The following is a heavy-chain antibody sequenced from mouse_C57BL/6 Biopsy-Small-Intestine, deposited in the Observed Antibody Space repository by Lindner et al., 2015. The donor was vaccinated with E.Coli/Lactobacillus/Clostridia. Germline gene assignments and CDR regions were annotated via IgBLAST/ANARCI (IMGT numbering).Heavy chain of an antibody. CDR2: INPNNGGT. J-gene: IGHJ1*03. CDR3: ARTVPDWYFDV. Sequence: VQLQESGPELVKPGASVKMSCKASGYTFTDYNMHWVKQSHGKSLEWIGYINPNNGGTSYNQKFKGKATLTVNKSSSTAYMELRSLTSEDSAVYYCARTVPDWYFDVWGTGTTVTVSS. V-gene: IGHV1-22*01. CDR1: GYTFTDYN.